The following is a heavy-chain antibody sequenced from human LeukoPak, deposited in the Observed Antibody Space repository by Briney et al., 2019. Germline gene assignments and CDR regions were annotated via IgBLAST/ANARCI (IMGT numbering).Heavy chain of an antibody. V-gene: IGHV5-51*01. CDR1: GYRFTSYW. CDR3: ARLEGWAGGAFDI. Sequence: GESLKTSCKGSGYRFTSYWIGWVRQMPGKGLEWMGIIYPGDSDTRYSPSFQGQVTISADKSISTAYLQWSSLKASDTAMYYCARLEGWAGGAFDIWGQGTMVTVSS. CDR2: IYPGDSDT. J-gene: IGHJ3*02. D-gene: IGHD3-16*01.